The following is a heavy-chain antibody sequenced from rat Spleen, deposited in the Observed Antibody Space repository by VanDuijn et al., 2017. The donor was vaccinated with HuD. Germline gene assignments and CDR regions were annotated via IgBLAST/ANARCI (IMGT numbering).Heavy chain of an antibody. D-gene: IGHD3-8*01. V-gene: IGHV5S13*01. CDR2: ISTGGGNT. CDR3: ARFWGYPYYFDY. J-gene: IGHJ2*01. Sequence: EVQLVESGGGLVQPGRSLKLSCAASGFTFSNYDMAWVRQAPTKGLEWIASISTGGGNTYYRDSGKGRFTISRDNAKNTQYLRMDSLRSEDTATYYCARFWGYPYYFDYWGQGVMVTVSS. CDR1: GFTFSNYD.